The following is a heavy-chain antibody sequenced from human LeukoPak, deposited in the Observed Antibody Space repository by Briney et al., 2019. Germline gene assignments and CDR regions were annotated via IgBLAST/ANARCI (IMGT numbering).Heavy chain of an antibody. J-gene: IGHJ4*02. Sequence: PGGSLILSCAASGFTFSTYAMHRVRQAPGKGLEWVAVISYDGSNKYYADSVKGRFTISRDNSKNTLYLQMNSLRAEDTAVYYCARTTYYFDYWGQGTLVTASS. CDR1: GFTFSTYA. CDR3: ARTTYYFDY. V-gene: IGHV3-30*04. D-gene: IGHD1-1*01. CDR2: ISYDGSNK.